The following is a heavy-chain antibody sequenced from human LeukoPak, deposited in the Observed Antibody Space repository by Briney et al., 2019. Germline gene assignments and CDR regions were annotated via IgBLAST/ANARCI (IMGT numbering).Heavy chain of an antibody. V-gene: IGHV3-74*01. CDR2: LNSAGSIT. D-gene: IGHD1-26*01. CDR1: GFTFSSYS. J-gene: IGHJ3*02. CDR3: ARGGTYSWDGLDI. Sequence: GGSLRLSCAASGFTFSSYSMNWVRQAPGKGLEWVSTLNSAGSITPYADSVKGRFTISRDNAKNTLYLQMNSLRAEDTAVYYCARGGTYSWDGLDIWGQGTMVTVSS.